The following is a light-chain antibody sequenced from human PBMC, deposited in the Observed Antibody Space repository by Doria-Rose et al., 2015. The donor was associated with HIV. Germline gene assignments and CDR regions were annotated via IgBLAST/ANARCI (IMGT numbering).Light chain of an antibody. Sequence: DIRLTQSPESLGMSLGERATLNCKSNQSLLYTSKNYLAWYQQKPGQPPKLLIYCASTRQSGVPARFSGSRSGTDFTLTISSLEAEDVAVYYCQQYYDTPSFGPGTTVDIK. CDR2: CAS. V-gene: IGKV4-1*01. J-gene: IGKJ3*01. CDR1: QSLLYTSKNY. CDR3: QQYYDTPS.